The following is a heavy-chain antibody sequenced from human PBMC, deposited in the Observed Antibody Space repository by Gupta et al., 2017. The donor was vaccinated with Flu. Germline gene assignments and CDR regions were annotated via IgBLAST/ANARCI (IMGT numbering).Heavy chain of an antibody. Sequence: VQLVESGGGFAQPGGSLLLSCAASGFSFRYSNMNWVRRAPGKGLEWVSYISSSSSSTHYSDSVKGRVTVSRDNARNSLYQQMNSLRAEDTAVYCARDRVTTYGMDVWGQGTTVTVCS. CDR2: ISSSSSST. CDR3: ARDRVTTYGMDV. J-gene: IGHJ6*02. V-gene: IGHV3-48*01. D-gene: IGHD2-21*02. CDR1: GFSFRYSN.